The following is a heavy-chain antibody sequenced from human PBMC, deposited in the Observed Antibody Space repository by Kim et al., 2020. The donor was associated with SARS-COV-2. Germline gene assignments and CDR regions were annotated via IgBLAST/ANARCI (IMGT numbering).Heavy chain of an antibody. J-gene: IGHJ4*02. D-gene: IGHD3-9*01. CDR1: GFTFSHAW. Sequence: GGSLRLSCAASGFTFSHAWMTWVRQAQGKGLEWVGHIKSKTDGGTTDYAAPVKGRFIISRDDAKNTLYLQMSSLKMEDTAVYYCTTGPSPTSLRYFNWLRGQWGQGTLVNVSS. V-gene: IGHV3-15*01. CDR3: TTGPSPTSLRYFNWLRGQ. CDR2: IKSKTDGGTT.